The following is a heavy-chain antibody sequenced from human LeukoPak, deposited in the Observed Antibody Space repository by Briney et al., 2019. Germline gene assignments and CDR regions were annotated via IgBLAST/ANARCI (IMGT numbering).Heavy chain of an antibody. CDR2: IKQDGSEK. D-gene: IGHD1-26*01. CDR3: ARLGVGAIYFDY. V-gene: IGHV3-7*05. Sequence: RGSLTVSCAASGFTFSRYWMSWVRQAPGKGLEWVANIKQDGSEKYYVDSVKGRFTISRDNAKNSLHLQMNSLRAADTAVYYCARLGVGAIYFDYWGQGTLASVSS. J-gene: IGHJ4*02. CDR1: GFTFSRYW.